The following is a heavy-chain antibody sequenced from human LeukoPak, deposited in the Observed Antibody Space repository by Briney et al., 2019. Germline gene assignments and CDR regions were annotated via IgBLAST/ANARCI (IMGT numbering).Heavy chain of an antibody. CDR1: GYTFTSYG. J-gene: IGHJ4*02. D-gene: IGHD3-16*02. V-gene: IGHV1-18*01. Sequence: ASVKVSCKASGYTFTSYGISWLRQAPGQGLEWMGWISAYNGNTNYAQKLQGRVTMTTDTSTSTAYMELRSLRSDDTAVYYCARDAGYDYVWGSYRTDYWGQGTLVTVSS. CDR2: ISAYNGNT. CDR3: ARDAGYDYVWGSYRTDY.